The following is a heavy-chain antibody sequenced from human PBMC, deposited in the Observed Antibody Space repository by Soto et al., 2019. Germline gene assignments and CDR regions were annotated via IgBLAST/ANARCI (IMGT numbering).Heavy chain of an antibody. CDR2: INPSAGST. V-gene: IGHV1-46*01. D-gene: IGHD3-22*01. J-gene: IGHJ6*04. Sequence: ASVKVSCKASGYTFTSYYIHWARQAPGQGLEWVGIINPSAGSTSYAQNFQGRVTMTRDTSTSTVYMELSSLRSEDTAVYYCARVPLYSDSSGYYYDHYYGMDVWGKGTTVTVSS. CDR3: ARVPLYSDSSGYYYDHYYGMDV. CDR1: GYTFTSYY.